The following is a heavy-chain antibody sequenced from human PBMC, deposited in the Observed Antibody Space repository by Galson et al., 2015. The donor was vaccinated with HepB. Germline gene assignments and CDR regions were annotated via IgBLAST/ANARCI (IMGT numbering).Heavy chain of an antibody. V-gene: IGHV3-23*01. CDR1: GFTFSSYA. CDR2: ISGSGGST. CDR3: TKRLTYYYDSSGYYGYYFDH. D-gene: IGHD3-22*01. Sequence: SLRLSCAASGFTFSSYAMSWVRQAPGKGLEWVSAISGSGGSTYYADSVKGRFTISRDNSKNTLYLQMNSLRAEDTAVYYCTKRLTYYYDSSGYYGYYFDHWGQGTLVTVSS. J-gene: IGHJ4*02.